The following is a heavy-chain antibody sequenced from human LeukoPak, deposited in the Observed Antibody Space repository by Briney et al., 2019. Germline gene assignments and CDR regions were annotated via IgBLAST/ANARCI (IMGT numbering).Heavy chain of an antibody. CDR1: GGSFSGYY. CDR3: ARWFRESLDY. D-gene: IGHD3-10*01. CDR2: INHSGST. V-gene: IGHV4-34*01. Sequence: PSETLSLTCAVYGGSFSGYYWSWIRQPPGKGLEWIGEINHSGSTNYNPSLKSRVTISVDTSKNRFSLKLSSVTAADTAVYYCARWFRESLDYWGQGTLVTVSS. J-gene: IGHJ4*02.